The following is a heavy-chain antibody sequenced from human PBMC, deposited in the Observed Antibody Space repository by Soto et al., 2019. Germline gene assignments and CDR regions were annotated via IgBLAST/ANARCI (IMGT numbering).Heavy chain of an antibody. CDR2: IDPSDSYT. Sequence: PGESLKISCRGSGYSFTSYWISWVRQMPGKGLEWMGRIDPSDSYTNYSPSFQGHVTISRDNAKNSLYLQMNSLRAEDTAVYYCARASRPLRPAVVDGMDVWGQGTTVTVSS. CDR3: ARASRPLRPAVVDGMDV. J-gene: IGHJ6*02. D-gene: IGHD4-17*01. CDR1: GYSFTSYW. V-gene: IGHV5-10-1*01.